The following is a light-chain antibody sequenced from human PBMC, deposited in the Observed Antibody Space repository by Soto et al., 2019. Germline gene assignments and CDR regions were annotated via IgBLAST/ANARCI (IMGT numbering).Light chain of an antibody. J-gene: IGKJ4*01. V-gene: IGKV1-33*01. CDR3: QQYDSLAQCT. Sequence: DILMTQSPSSLSASVGDRVTITCQASQDINNYLNWYQQKPGKAPKLLIYGASNLETGVPSRFSGGGYGTHFTFTITSLQPEDFATYYCQQYDSLAQCTFGGGTKVEIE. CDR1: QDINNY. CDR2: GAS.